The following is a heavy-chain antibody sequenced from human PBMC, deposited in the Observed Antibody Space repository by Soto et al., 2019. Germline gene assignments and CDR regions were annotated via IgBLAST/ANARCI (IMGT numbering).Heavy chain of an antibody. J-gene: IGHJ6*02. CDR2: INPSGGST. Sequence: ASVKVSCKASGYTFTGNYMHWVRQAPGQGLEWMGLINPSGGSTSYAQKFQGRVTMTRDTSTSTVYMELSSLRSAGTAGSYCAIVPGYCSAASCPSSSGFISFWLQATPVTVS. D-gene: IGHD2-15*01. V-gene: IGHV1-46*01. CDR1: GYTFTGNY. CDR3: AIVPGYCSAASCPSSSGFISF.